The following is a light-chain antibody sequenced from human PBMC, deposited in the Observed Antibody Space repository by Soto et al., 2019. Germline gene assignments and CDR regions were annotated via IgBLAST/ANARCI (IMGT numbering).Light chain of an antibody. V-gene: IGKV3-20*01. Sequence: EIVMPQSPATVSVSTGERATLSCTASQSVSNNLAWYQQKPGQAPRLLIYGTSTRATGIPDRFSGSGSGTDFTLTISRLEPDDFAVYYCQQYGSSPPSSTFGQGTRLEIK. CDR2: GTS. CDR1: QSVSNN. J-gene: IGKJ5*01. CDR3: QQYGSSPPSST.